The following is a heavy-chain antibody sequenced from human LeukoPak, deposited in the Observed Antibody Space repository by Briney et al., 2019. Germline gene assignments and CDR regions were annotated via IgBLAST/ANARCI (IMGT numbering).Heavy chain of an antibody. CDR2: ISSTGSDI. D-gene: IGHD3-16*02. Sequence: GGSLSLSCAASGFTFSKHSMSWVRQAPGKGLEWVSLISSTGSDIYYADSVRGRFTISRDNAKNTLYLQMNSLRAQDTAVYYFAIYKRDKHRYYYYYMDVWGKGTTVAVSS. CDR1: GFTFSKHS. CDR3: AIYKRDKHRYYYYYMDV. V-gene: IGHV3-21*01. J-gene: IGHJ6*03.